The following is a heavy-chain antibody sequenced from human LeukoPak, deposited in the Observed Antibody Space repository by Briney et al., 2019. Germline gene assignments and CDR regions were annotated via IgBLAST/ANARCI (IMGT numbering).Heavy chain of an antibody. V-gene: IGHV1-69*06. CDR1: GYTFTGYY. J-gene: IGHJ6*03. CDR3: ARGRLEPHYYYMDV. CDR2: IIPIFGTA. D-gene: IGHD1-1*01. Sequence: SVKVSCKASGYTFTGYYMHWVRQAPGQGLEWMGGIIPIFGTANYAQKFQGRVTITADKSTSTAYMELSSLRSEDTAVYYCARGRLEPHYYYMDVWGKGTTVTVSS.